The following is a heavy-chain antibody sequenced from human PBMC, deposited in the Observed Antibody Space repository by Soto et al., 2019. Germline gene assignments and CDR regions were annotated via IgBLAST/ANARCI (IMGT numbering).Heavy chain of an antibody. CDR3: ANRVVAAYYIES. CDR2: ISGSAEST. Sequence: EVQVLESGGGLVQPGGSLRLSCSAAGFTFSSSAMSWVRQAPGQGLEWVAGISGSAESTYHADSLKGRFTISRDNSKNTMWLQMNSLRAEDTAVYYCANRVVAAYYIESRGQGTLVTVSS. J-gene: IGHJ4*02. D-gene: IGHD6-19*01. V-gene: IGHV3-23*01. CDR1: GFTFSSSA.